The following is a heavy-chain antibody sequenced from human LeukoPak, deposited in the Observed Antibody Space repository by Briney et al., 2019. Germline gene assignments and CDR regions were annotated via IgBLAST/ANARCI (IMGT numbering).Heavy chain of an antibody. D-gene: IGHD5-18*01. J-gene: IGHJ5*02. CDR3: ARGDTAMDWFDP. Sequence: ASVKVSCKASGYTFTSYDVNWVRQATGQGLEWMGWMNPNSGNTGYAQKFQGRVTMTRNTSISTAYMELSSLRSEDTAVYYCARGDTAMDWFDPWGQGTLVTVSS. V-gene: IGHV1-8*01. CDR1: GYTFTSYD. CDR2: MNPNSGNT.